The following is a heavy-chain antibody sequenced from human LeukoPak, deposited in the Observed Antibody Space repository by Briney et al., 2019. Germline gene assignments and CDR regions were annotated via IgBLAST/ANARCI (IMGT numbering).Heavy chain of an antibody. Sequence: ASVKVSCKASGYTFTTYAMNWVPQAPGQGLEWMGWIDTNTGNPTYAQGFTGRFVFSLGTSVSTAYLQISSLKAEDTAVYYCARYRYSGSYSIGGYGYFDYWGQGTLVTVSS. V-gene: IGHV7-4-1*02. J-gene: IGHJ4*02. CDR2: IDTNTGNP. CDR3: ARYRYSGSYSIGGYGYFDY. D-gene: IGHD1-26*01. CDR1: GYTFTTYA.